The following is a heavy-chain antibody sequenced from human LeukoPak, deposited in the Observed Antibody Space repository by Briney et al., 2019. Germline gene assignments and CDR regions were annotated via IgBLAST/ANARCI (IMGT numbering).Heavy chain of an antibody. J-gene: IGHJ1*01. CDR2: ISAYNGNT. Sequence: ASVKVSCKASGYTFTSYGISWVRQAPGQGLEWMGWISAYNGNTNYAQKLQGRVTMTTDTSTSTAYMELRSLRSDDTAVYYCARGAVLRYFDWFRQRKYFQHWGQGTLVTVSS. CDR3: ARGAVLRYFDWFRQRKYFQH. D-gene: IGHD3-9*01. CDR1: GYTFTSYG. V-gene: IGHV1-18*01.